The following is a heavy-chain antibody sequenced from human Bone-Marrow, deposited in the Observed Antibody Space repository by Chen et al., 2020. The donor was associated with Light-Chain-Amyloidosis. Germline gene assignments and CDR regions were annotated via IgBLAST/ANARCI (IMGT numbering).Heavy chain of an antibody. V-gene: IGHV3-23*04. Sequence: EVQLVESGGGLLQRGGSLRLSCAASGFAFSSYAMSWVRQAPGKGLEWVATISGSGGSRYYGDSVNGRLTISSDNSKNALFLQMNSLRAEDTAVYYCAKDISYDDILPGYPADAFDIWGQGTMVTVSS. D-gene: IGHD3-9*01. CDR1: GFAFSSYA. J-gene: IGHJ3*02. CDR2: ISGSGGSR. CDR3: AKDISYDDILPGYPADAFDI.